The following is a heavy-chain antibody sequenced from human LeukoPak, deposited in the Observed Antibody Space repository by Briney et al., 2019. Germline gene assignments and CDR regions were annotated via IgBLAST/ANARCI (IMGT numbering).Heavy chain of an antibody. CDR3: ARRLGGANSFDY. CDR1: GFNFSNYA. J-gene: IGHJ4*02. Sequence: PGGSLRLSCAASGFNFSNYAMTWVRQAPGKGLEWVSAVTGSSTNTYYADSVKGRFTISRDNSKNMLYLEMNSLRVEDTAIYYCARRLGGANSFDYWGQGTLVTVSS. D-gene: IGHD1-26*01. V-gene: IGHV3-23*01. CDR2: VTGSSTNT.